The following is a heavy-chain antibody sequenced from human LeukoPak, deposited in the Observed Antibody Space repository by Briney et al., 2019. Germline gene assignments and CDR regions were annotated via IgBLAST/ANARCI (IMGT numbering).Heavy chain of an antibody. J-gene: IGHJ4*02. V-gene: IGHV1-2*02. Sequence: ASVKVSCKASGYTFIVYYMYWVRQAPGQGLERMGWINPNSGGTSYAQKFQGRVTMTRDTSISTAYMELSRLRSDDTAVYYCAIWGYSSSFDYWGQGTLVTVSS. CDR2: INPNSGGT. D-gene: IGHD6-19*01. CDR1: GYTFIVYY. CDR3: AIWGYSSSFDY.